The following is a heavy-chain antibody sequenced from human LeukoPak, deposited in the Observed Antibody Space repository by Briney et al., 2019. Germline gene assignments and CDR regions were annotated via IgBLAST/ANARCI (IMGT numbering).Heavy chain of an antibody. CDR2: IWYDGSNK. V-gene: IGHV3-33*08. CDR3: AREGPYYFDY. J-gene: IGHJ4*02. CDR1: GFIFSSYS. Sequence: GGSLRLSCAASGFIFSSYSMSWVRQAPGKGLEWVAVIWYDGSNKYYADSVKGRFTISRDNSKNTLYLQMNSLRAEGTAVYYCAREGPYYFDYWGQGTLVTVSS.